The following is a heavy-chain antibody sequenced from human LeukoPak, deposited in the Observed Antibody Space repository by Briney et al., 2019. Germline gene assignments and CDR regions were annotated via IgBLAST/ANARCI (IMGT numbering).Heavy chain of an antibody. CDR1: GYTFTSYY. CDR2: INPNSGGT. J-gene: IGHJ4*02. D-gene: IGHD3-22*01. CDR3: ADSGYYYDSSGYYLVY. V-gene: IGHV1-2*02. Sequence: ASVKVSCKASGYTFTSYYMHWVRQAPGQGLEWMGWINPNSGGTNYAQKFQGRVTMTRDTSISTAYMELSRLRSDDTAVYYCADSGYYYDSSGYYLVYWGQGTLVTVSS.